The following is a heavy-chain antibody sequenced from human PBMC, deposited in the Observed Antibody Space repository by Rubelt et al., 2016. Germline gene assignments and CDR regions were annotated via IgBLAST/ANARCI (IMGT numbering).Heavy chain of an antibody. CDR3: ARDSVSLTGHPAEDY. V-gene: IGHV4-34*01. CDR1: GGSFSRYY. D-gene: IGHD3-9*01. J-gene: IGHJ4*02. CDR2: INHSGRT. Sequence: QVQLQQWGAGLLKPSETLSLTCAVYGGSFSRYYWNWIRQPPGKGLEWIGEINHSGRTNYNPSLKSRVIISVDKSKNQFSLKLSSVTAADTAVYYCARDSVSLTGHPAEDYWGQGTLVTVSS.